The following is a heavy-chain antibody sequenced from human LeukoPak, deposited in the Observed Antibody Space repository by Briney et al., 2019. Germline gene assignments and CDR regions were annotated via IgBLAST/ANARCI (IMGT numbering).Heavy chain of an antibody. Sequence: KSGGSLRLSCEASGFTFSDDYMSWLRQAPGKGLEWVSYISSRGTTIYYADSVKGRFTISRDNAKNSLYLQMNSLRAEDTAVYYCARGYSSGWAFDCWGQGTLVTVSS. D-gene: IGHD6-19*01. CDR1: GFTFSDDY. CDR3: ARGYSSGWAFDC. CDR2: ISSRGTTI. J-gene: IGHJ4*02. V-gene: IGHV3-11*04.